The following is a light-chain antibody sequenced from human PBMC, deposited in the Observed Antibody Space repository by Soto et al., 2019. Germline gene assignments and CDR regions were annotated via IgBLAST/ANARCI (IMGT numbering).Light chain of an antibody. CDR3: QQYGTSPRT. Sequence: EILFTQSPATLSLSTGERVTLPCGASQGIGSTLAWYQQRPGQTPRILIYDASTRDAGVPARFSGSGSGTDCTLTLNRLQSEDFAVDICQQYGTSPRTFGQGTRLEIK. CDR2: DAS. CDR1: QGIGST. V-gene: IGKV3D-20*01. J-gene: IGKJ5*01.